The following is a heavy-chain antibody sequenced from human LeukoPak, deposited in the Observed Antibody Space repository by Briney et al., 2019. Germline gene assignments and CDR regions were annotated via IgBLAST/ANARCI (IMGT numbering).Heavy chain of an antibody. CDR1: GFTFSSYG. CDR3: ANTYYYDSSGYWSPTFFDY. V-gene: IGHV3-33*06. CDR2: IWYDGSNK. J-gene: IGHJ4*02. D-gene: IGHD3-22*01. Sequence: GRSLRLSCAASGFTFSSYGIHWVRQAPGKGLEWVAVIWYDGSNKYYADSVKGRFTISRDNSKNTLYLQMNSLRAEDTAVYYCANTYYYDSSGYWSPTFFDYWGQGTLVTVSS.